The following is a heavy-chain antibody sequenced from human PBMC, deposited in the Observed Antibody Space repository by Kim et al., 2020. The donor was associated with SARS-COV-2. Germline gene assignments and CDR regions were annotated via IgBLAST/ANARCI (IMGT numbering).Heavy chain of an antibody. J-gene: IGHJ6*02. CDR2: ISAYNGNT. V-gene: IGHV1-18*04. Sequence: ASVKVSCKASGYTFTSYGISWVRQAPGQGLEWMGWISAYNGNTNYAQKLQGRVTMTTDTSTSTAYMELRSLRSDDTAVYYCAREDQWLVRDYYYYYGMDVWGQGTTVTVSS. D-gene: IGHD6-19*01. CDR1: GYTFTSYG. CDR3: AREDQWLVRDYYYYYGMDV.